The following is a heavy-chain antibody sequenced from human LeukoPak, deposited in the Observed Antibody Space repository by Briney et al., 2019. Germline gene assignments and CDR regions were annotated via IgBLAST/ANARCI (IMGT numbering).Heavy chain of an antibody. Sequence: GGSLRLSCAASGFTFSSYAMSWVRQAPGKGLEWVSAVSSSGGSTFYADSVKGRFTISRDNSKNTLYLHMSSLRAEDTAVYYCAKGGKWDVTPFDYWGQGTLVTVSS. D-gene: IGHD1-26*01. CDR2: VSSSGGST. V-gene: IGHV3-23*01. CDR1: GFTFSSYA. CDR3: AKGGKWDVTPFDY. J-gene: IGHJ4*02.